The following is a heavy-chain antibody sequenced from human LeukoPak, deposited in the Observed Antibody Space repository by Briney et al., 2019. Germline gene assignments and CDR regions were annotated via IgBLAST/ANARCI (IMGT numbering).Heavy chain of an antibody. Sequence: GGSLRLSCAASGFNFDDYIMHWVRQAPGKGLEWVSLISYDGGSTFYAASVKGRFTIFRDNSKNSLYLQMNSLRTEDTALYYCAKGSGIAVAGRIDSWGQGTLVTVSS. CDR1: GFNFDDYI. CDR2: ISYDGGST. D-gene: IGHD6-19*01. V-gene: IGHV3-43*01. CDR3: AKGSGIAVAGRIDS. J-gene: IGHJ4*02.